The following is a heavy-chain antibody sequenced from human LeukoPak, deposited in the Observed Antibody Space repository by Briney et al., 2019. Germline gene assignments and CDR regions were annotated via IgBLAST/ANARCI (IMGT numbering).Heavy chain of an antibody. CDR1: GFTVSSSY. V-gene: IGHV3-66*01. D-gene: IGHD1-26*01. CDR2: LYSIGTT. CDR3: AKDTVGATRCFDY. Sequence: GGSLRLSCAASGFTVSSSYMSWVRQAPGKGLEWVSVLYSIGTTYYADSVRGRFTISRDNSKNTLYLQMNSLRAEDTAVYYCAKDTVGATRCFDYWGQGTLVTVSS. J-gene: IGHJ4*02.